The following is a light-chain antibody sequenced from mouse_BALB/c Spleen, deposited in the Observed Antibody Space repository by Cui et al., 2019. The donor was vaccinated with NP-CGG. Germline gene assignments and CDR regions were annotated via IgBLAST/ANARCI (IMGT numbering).Light chain of an antibody. V-gene: IGLV1*01. CDR1: TGAVTTRNY. J-gene: IGLJ1*01. Sequence: QAVVTQESALTTSPGETVTLTCRSSTGAVTTRNYANWVQEKPDHLFTGLIGGTNNRAPGVPARFSGSLIGDKAALTITGAQTEDEAIYFYALWYSNHWVFGGGTKLTVL. CDR2: GTN. CDR3: ALWYSNHWV.